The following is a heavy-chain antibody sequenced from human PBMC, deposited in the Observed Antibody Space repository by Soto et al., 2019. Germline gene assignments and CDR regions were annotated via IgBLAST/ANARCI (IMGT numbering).Heavy chain of an antibody. J-gene: IGHJ5*02. CDR1: GFTFSSYA. CDR2: ICGSGGST. D-gene: IGHD2-15*01. V-gene: IGHV3-23*01. CDR3: AKCASGGSCYGDAWNWFDP. Sequence: PGGSLRLSCAASGFTFSSYAMSWVRQAPGKGLEWVSAICGSGGSTYYADSVKGRIHISRDNPKNTLYLQINSLRAEDTAVYYCAKCASGGSCYGDAWNWFDPWSQGTLVTVSS.